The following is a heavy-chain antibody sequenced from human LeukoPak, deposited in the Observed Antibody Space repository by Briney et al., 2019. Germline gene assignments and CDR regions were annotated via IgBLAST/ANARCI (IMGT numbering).Heavy chain of an antibody. CDR3: ASIGVYYDSSGYAGV. V-gene: IGHV3-48*01. J-gene: IGHJ4*02. CDR1: GFTFSSYS. CDR2: SSSSSSTI. D-gene: IGHD3-22*01. Sequence: PGGSLRLSCAASGFTFSSYSMNWVRQAPGKGLEWVSYSSSSSSTIYYADSVKGRFTISRDNAKNSLYLQMNSLRAEDTAVYYCASIGVYYDSSGYAGVWGQGTLVTVSS.